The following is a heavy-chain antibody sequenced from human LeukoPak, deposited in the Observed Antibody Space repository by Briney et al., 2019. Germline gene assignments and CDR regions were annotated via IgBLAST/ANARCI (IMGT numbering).Heavy chain of an antibody. V-gene: IGHV3-7*01. CDR1: GFTFSSYW. CDR3: ARGDYYDSSGYYYEVTLVFDY. Sequence: GGSLRLSCAASGFTFSSYWMSWVRQAPGKGLEWVANIKQDGSEKYYVDSVKGRFTISRDNAKNSLYLQMNSLRAEDTAVYYCARGDYYDSSGYYYEVTLVFDYWGQGTLVTVSS. J-gene: IGHJ4*02. CDR2: IKQDGSEK. D-gene: IGHD3-22*01.